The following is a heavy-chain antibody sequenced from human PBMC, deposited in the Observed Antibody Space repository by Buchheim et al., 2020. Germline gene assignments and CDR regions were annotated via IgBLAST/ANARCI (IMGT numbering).Heavy chain of an antibody. CDR2: IYDTGSA. CDR1: GGSINGHY. Sequence: QVQLQESGPGLVKASQTLSLTCTVSGGSINGHYWGWIRQPPGKGLEWVGNIYDTGSAKYNPALKSRVSISADTSKNQFSLRLNSVAAADTAVYYCARRSFDANGYYYFDSWGQG. D-gene: IGHD2-8*01. J-gene: IGHJ4*02. V-gene: IGHV4-59*11. CDR3: ARRSFDANGYYYFDS.